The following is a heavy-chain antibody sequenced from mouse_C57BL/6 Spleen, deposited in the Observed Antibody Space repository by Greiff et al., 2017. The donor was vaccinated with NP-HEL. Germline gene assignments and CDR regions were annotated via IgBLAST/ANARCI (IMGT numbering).Heavy chain of an antibody. CDR3: ARLDGQGYYFDY. V-gene: IGHV1-69*01. CDR2: IDPSDSYT. CDR1: GYTFTSYW. D-gene: IGHD2-3*01. J-gene: IGHJ2*01. Sequence: QVQLQQPGAELVMPGASVKLSCKASGYTFTSYWMHWVKQRPGQGLEWIGEIDPSDSYTNYNQKFKGKSTLTVDKSSSTAYMQLSSLTSEDSAVYYCARLDGQGYYFDYWGQGTTLTVSS.